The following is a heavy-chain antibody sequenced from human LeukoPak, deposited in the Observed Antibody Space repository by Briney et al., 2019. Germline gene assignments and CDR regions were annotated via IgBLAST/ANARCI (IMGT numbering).Heavy chain of an antibody. D-gene: IGHD1-1*01. CDR3: ARVPVQPERRLPQ. V-gene: IGHV3-53*01. CDR1: GFTVSSNY. J-gene: IGHJ4*02. Sequence: PGGSLRLSCAASGFTVSSNYMSWVRHAPGKGLECVSVIYSGGSTYYSDSATGRFTISRDNSKNTLYLQMNSLRAEDTAVYYCARVPVQPERRLPQWGQGTLVTVSS. CDR2: IYSGGST.